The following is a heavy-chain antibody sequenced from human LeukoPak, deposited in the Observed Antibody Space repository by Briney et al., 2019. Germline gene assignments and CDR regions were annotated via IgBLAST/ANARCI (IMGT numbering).Heavy chain of an antibody. Sequence: SETLSLTCAVYGGSFSGYYWSWIRQPPGKGLEWIGEINHSGSTNYNPPLKSRVTISVDTSKNQFSLKLSSVTAADTAVYYCARNWNGPDYWGQGTLVTVSS. CDR2: INHSGST. V-gene: IGHV4-34*01. CDR3: ARNWNGPDY. D-gene: IGHD1-1*01. CDR1: GGSFSGYY. J-gene: IGHJ4*02.